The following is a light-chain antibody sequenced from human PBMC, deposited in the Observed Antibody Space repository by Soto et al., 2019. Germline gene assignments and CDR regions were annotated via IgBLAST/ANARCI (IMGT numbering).Light chain of an antibody. V-gene: IGKV3-15*01. Sequence: EMVMTQSPATLSVSPGERATLSCRASQSVSTNLAWYQHKPGQPPRLLFYGASTRATGIPARFSGSASGTEFTLTIGSLQSEDFAVYYCQQYYNWPPMYTFGQGTKREIK. CDR3: QQYYNWPPMYT. CDR2: GAS. CDR1: QSVSTN. J-gene: IGKJ2*01.